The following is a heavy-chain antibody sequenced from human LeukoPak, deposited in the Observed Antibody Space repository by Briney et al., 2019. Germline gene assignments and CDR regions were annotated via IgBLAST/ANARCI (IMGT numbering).Heavy chain of an antibody. D-gene: IGHD3-10*01. CDR2: IYHSGST. J-gene: IGHJ4*02. CDR1: GYSISSGYY. Sequence: SETLSLTCAVSGYSISSGYYWGWIRQPPGKGLEWIGSIYHSGSTYYNPSLKSRVTISVDTSKNQFSLKLSSVTAADMAVYYCARRGLDWGQGTLVTVSS. V-gene: IGHV4-38-2*01. CDR3: ARRGLD.